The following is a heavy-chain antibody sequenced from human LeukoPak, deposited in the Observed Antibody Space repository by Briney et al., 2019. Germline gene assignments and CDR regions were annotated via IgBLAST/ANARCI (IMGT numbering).Heavy chain of an antibody. CDR1: GGTSSSYA. J-gene: IGHJ4*02. CDR3: ARDQGIYNHRIIDS. Sequence: GASVKVSCKASGGTSSSYAISWVRQAPGQGLEWMGWISAYNGNTNFAQEFQGRVTMTTDTSTSTASMELRSLRSDDTAVYYCARDQGIYNHRIIDSWGQGTLVTVSS. V-gene: IGHV1-18*01. CDR2: ISAYNGNT. D-gene: IGHD5-12*01.